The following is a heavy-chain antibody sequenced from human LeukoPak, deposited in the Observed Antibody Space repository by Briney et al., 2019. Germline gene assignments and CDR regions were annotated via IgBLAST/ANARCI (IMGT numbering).Heavy chain of an antibody. Sequence: GASVKVSCKASGYSFSSYDINWVRQATGQGLEWMGWMNPNSGNTGYAQKFQGRVTMTRDTSINTAYMELSSLRSEDTAVYYCARGQKSALTYGSGTYAYYFDYWGQGTLVTVSS. V-gene: IGHV1-8*01. D-gene: IGHD3-10*01. CDR3: ARGQKSALTYGSGTYAYYFDY. CDR1: GYSFSSYD. J-gene: IGHJ4*02. CDR2: MNPNSGNT.